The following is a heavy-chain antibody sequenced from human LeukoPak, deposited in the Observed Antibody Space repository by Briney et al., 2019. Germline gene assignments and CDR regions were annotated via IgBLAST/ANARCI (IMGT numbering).Heavy chain of an antibody. V-gene: IGHV4-39*01. CDR1: GGSISSSSYY. D-gene: IGHD6-13*01. J-gene: IGHJ4*02. Sequence: SETLSLTCTVSGGSISSSSYYWGWIRQPTGKGLEWIGSIYYSGSTYYNPSLKSRVTISVDTSKKQFSLKLSSVTAADTAIYYCARWAAAGPYYFDYWGQGTLVTVSS. CDR3: ARWAAAGPYYFDY. CDR2: IYYSGST.